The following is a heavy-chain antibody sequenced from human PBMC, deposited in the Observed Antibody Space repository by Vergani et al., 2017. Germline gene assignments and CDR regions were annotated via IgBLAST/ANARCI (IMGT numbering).Heavy chain of an antibody. Sequence: QVSLVESGGGVVQPGRSLTLTCSASGFGFKNFAMHWVRQAPGKGLEWVATISKDGTHDYYEPSVRGRFAVSRDNFKNTMYLQMDRLTTDDTAVYFCASDGTDIFVSSSDCSHLLYYWGQGILVTVSS. J-gene: IGHJ4*02. D-gene: IGHD3-22*01. CDR1: GFGFKNFA. CDR2: ISKDGTHD. CDR3: ASDGTDIFVSSSDCSHLLYY. V-gene: IGHV3-30*03.